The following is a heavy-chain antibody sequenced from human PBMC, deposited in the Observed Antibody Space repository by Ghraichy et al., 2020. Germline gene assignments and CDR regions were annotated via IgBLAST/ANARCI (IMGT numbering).Heavy chain of an antibody. Sequence: ESLNISCTVSGGSISSSSYYWGWIRQPPGKGLEWIGSIYYSGSTYYNPSLKSRVTISVDTSKNQFSLKLSSVTAADTAVYYCARQGSYYDSSGYYSPYYYYGMDVWGQGTTVTVSS. D-gene: IGHD3-22*01. CDR3: ARQGSYYDSSGYYSPYYYYGMDV. CDR1: GGSISSSSYY. J-gene: IGHJ6*02. V-gene: IGHV4-39*01. CDR2: IYYSGST.